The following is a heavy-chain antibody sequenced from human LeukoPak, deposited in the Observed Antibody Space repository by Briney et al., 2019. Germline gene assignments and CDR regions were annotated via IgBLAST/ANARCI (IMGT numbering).Heavy chain of an antibody. V-gene: IGHV3-30*04. D-gene: IGHD6-19*01. J-gene: IGHJ4*02. CDR2: VSYDGSYK. Sequence: AGGSLRLSCAASGFTFRNYAMHWVRQAPGKGLEWVAVVSYDGSYKDYADSVKGRFTISRDNSKNTLYLQMNSLRAEDTSVYYCARGARGSGWRVFDYWGQGTLVTVSS. CDR3: ARGARGSGWRVFDY. CDR1: GFTFRNYA.